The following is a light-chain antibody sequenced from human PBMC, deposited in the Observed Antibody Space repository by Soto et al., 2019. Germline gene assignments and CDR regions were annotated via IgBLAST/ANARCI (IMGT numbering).Light chain of an antibody. Sequence: IRMTQSRSTLSGSGEDTVTLHCRASQTISSWLAWYQQKPGKAPKLLIYKASTLKSGVPSRFSGSGSGTEFTLTISSLQPDDFATYYCQHYNSYSEAFAQGTKVDIK. CDR1: QTISSW. V-gene: IGKV1-5*03. CDR2: KAS. J-gene: IGKJ1*01. CDR3: QHYNSYSEA.